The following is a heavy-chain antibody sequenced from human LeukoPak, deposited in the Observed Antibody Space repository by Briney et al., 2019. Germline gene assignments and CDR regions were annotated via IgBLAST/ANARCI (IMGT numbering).Heavy chain of an antibody. D-gene: IGHD5-18*01. CDR3: AKASRFGYSYGPREYFYYMDV. J-gene: IGHJ6*03. CDR1: GFTFSNSA. Sequence: GGSLRLSCAASGFTFSNSAMSWVRQAPGKGLEWASTISGSGGSTYYADSAKGRFTISRDNSKSTLYLQMNTLRAEDTAVYYCAKASRFGYSYGPREYFYYMDVWGKGTTVTISS. CDR2: ISGSGGST. V-gene: IGHV3-23*01.